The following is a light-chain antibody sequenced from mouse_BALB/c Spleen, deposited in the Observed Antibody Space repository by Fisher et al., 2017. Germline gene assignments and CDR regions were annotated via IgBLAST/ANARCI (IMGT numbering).Light chain of an antibody. CDR2: RTS. J-gene: IGKJ2*01. V-gene: IGKV4-68*01. CDR1: SSVSY. CDR3: QQWSSYPPMYT. Sequence: IVMTQSPAIMSASPGEKVTMTCSASSSVSYMYWYQQKPGSSPKPWIYRTSNLASGVPARFSGSGSGTSYSLTISSMEAEDAATYYCQQWSSYPPMYTFGGGTKLEIK.